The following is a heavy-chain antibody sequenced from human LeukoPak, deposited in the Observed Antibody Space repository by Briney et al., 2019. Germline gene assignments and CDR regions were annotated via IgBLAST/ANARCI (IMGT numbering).Heavy chain of an antibody. J-gene: IGHJ4*02. V-gene: IGHV3-21*01. D-gene: IGHD3-9*01. Sequence: GGSLRLSCAASGFTFSSYSMNWVRQAPGKGLEWVSSISSGSSYIYYADSVKGRFTISRDNAKNSLYLQMNSLRAEDTAVYYCARQPDDILTGFYDYFDYWGQGTLVTVSS. CDR2: ISSGSSYI. CDR3: ARQPDDILTGFYDYFDY. CDR1: GFTFSSYS.